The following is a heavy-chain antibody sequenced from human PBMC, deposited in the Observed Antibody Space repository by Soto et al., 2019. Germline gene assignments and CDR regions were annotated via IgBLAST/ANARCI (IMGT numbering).Heavy chain of an antibody. J-gene: IGHJ4*02. Sequence: GGSLRLSCAASGFMFSSHGMSWVRQAPGKGLEWVSSISSGGDLTYYADSVKGRFTVSRDNLKNTLSLQMDSLRAEDTATYYCAKIGQIGNWFFDYCGQGPLVTVSS. CDR1: GFMFSSHG. CDR3: AKIGQIGNWFFDY. V-gene: IGHV3-23*01. D-gene: IGHD1-1*01. CDR2: ISSGGDLT.